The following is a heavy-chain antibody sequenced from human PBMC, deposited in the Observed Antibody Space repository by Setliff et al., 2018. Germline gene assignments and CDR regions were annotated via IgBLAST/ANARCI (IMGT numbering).Heavy chain of an antibody. CDR3: ARVYFYDSKQPPDY. V-gene: IGHV3-48*03. D-gene: IGHD3-22*01. CDR1: GFTFSSFG. CDR2: ISGSGSTT. Sequence: SLKISCAASGFTFSSFGMNWVRQAPGKGLEWVSYISGSGSTTYYADSVRGRFTISRDNAKSSLDLQMNSLRAEDTAVYYCARVYFYDSKQPPDYWGQGTLVTVSS. J-gene: IGHJ4*02.